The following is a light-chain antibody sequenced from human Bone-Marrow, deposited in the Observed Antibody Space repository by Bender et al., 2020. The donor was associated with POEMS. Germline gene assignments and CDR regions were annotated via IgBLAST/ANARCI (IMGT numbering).Light chain of an antibody. J-gene: IGLJ3*02. CDR2: SDN. V-gene: IGLV1-44*01. CDR1: NSNIGTNA. Sequence: QSVLTQPPSASGTPGQRVTISCSGSNSNIGTNAVNWYQQFPGTAPKLLIYSDNQRPSGVPDRFYAFKSGDSASLASSGLQSEDEGDYYCATWDAGLSCRVFGGGTKLTVL. CDR3: ATWDAGLSCRV.